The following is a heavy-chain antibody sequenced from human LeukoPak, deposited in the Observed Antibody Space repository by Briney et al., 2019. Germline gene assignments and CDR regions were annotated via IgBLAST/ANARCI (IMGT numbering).Heavy chain of an antibody. CDR2: IYYSGST. CDR1: GGPLSSFF. Sequence: PSETLSLTCTVSGGPLSSFFWSWIRQPPGKGLEWVGYIYYSGSTMYNPSLKSRVTISLDTSKNQFSLKLTSVTAADTAVYYCARRIYGSGWDWGHGTLITVSS. D-gene: IGHD6-19*01. J-gene: IGHJ4*03. V-gene: IGHV4-59*08. CDR3: ARRIYGSGWD.